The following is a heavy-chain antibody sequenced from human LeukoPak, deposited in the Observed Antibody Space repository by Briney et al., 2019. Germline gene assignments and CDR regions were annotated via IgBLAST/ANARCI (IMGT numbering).Heavy chain of an antibody. CDR2: ISGSGGST. D-gene: IGHD4-23*01. Sequence: GGSLRLSCAASGFTFSTYAMSWVRQAPGKGLEWVSAISGSGGSTYYADSVKGRFTISRDNSKNTLYLQMNSLRAEDTAVYYCARRGDGGRSFDYWGQGTLVTVSS. CDR3: ARRGDGGRSFDY. V-gene: IGHV3-23*01. CDR1: GFTFSTYA. J-gene: IGHJ4*02.